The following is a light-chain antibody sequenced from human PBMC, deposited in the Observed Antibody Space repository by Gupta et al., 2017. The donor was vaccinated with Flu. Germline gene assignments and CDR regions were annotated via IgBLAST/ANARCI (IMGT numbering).Light chain of an antibody. CDR2: AAS. V-gene: IGKV1-12*01. Sequence: DVQVTQSPSSVSASVGDRVTMTCRTSQEINNWLAWYQQRPGKAPKLLIYAASSLQSGVSPRFSGSGSQTEFTLTISSLQPEDSATYYCQQANRFPYTFGQGTKLEIK. CDR1: QEINNW. CDR3: QQANRFPYT. J-gene: IGKJ2*01.